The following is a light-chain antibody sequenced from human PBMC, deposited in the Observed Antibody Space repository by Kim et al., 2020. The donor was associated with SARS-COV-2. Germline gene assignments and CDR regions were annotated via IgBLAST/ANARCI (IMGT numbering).Light chain of an antibody. CDR3: SSYTTSRTLV. Sequence: QSALTQPASVSGSPGQSTTLSCTGTSIGAYDYVSWYQHHPGRAPKLIIFDVNKWPSGSSNRFSGSKSGITASLTISGLQADDEAYYYCSSYTTSRTLVFGGGTQLNVL. CDR1: SIGAYDY. J-gene: IGLJ3*02. CDR2: DVN. V-gene: IGLV2-14*03.